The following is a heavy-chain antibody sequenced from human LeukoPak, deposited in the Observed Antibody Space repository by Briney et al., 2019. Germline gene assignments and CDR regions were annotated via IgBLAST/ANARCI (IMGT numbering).Heavy chain of an antibody. J-gene: IGHJ4*02. D-gene: IGHD4-23*01. V-gene: IGHV3-30-3*01. CDR2: ISYDGSNK. CDR3: ARADYGGKSTPGPYYFDY. CDR1: GFTFSSYA. Sequence: GGSLRLSCAASGFTFSSYAMHWVRQAPGKGLEWVAVISYDGSNKYYADSVKGRFTISRDNSKNTLYLQKNSLRAEDTAVYYCARADYGGKSTPGPYYFDYWGQGTLVTVSS.